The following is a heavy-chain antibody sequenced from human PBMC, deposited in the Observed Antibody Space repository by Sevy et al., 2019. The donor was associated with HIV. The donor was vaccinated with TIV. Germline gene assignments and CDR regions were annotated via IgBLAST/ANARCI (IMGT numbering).Heavy chain of an antibody. D-gene: IGHD4-17*01. CDR3: KTVTTGRWFDP. CDR1: GFTLGDYA. Sequence: GGSLRLSCTASGFTLGDYAMNWFRQAPGKGVEWVGFIRRKAYGGTTEYAESVKGRFTISRDDSKNIAYLQMNSLKIEDTAVYYCKTVTTGRWFDPWGQGTLVTVSS. V-gene: IGHV3-49*03. J-gene: IGHJ5*02. CDR2: IRRKAYGGTT.